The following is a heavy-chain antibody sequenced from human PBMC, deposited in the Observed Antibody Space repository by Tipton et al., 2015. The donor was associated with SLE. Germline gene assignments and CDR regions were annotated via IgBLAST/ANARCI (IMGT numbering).Heavy chain of an antibody. CDR3: ARDQSPVVSGNYQDAFDI. J-gene: IGHJ3*02. CDR1: GFTFSSYN. Sequence: GSLRLSCAASGFTFSSYNMNWVRQAPGKGLEWVSSISSSSSYIYYADSVKGRFTISRDNAKNSLYLQMDSLRAEDTAVYYCARDQSPVVSGNYQDAFDIWGQGTMVTVSS. V-gene: IGHV3-21*04. D-gene: IGHD3-16*01. CDR2: ISSSSSYI.